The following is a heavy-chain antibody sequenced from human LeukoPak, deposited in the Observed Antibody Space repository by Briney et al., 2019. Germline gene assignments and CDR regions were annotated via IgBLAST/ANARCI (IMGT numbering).Heavy chain of an antibody. CDR2: IYYSWST. D-gene: IGHD5-12*01. CDR3: ARRRATGYYFDY. V-gene: IGHV4-39*01. J-gene: IGHJ4*02. Sequence: KPSETLSLTCTVSGGSISSSSYYWGWIRQPPGKGLKWIGSIYYSWSTYYNPSLKSRVTISVDTSKNQFSLKLSSVTAADTAVYYCARRRATGYYFDYWGQGTLVTVFS. CDR1: GGSISSSSYY.